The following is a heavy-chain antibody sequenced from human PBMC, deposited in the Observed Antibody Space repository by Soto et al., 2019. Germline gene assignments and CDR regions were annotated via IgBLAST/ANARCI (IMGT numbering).Heavy chain of an antibody. Sequence: SETLSLTCTVSGGSISSSSYYWGWIRQPPGKGLEWIGSIYYSGSTYYNPSLKSRVTISVDTSKNQFSLKLSSVTAADTAVYYCAIGGYYDRSGYPMDVWGQGTTVTVSS. V-gene: IGHV4-39*07. D-gene: IGHD3-22*01. CDR2: IYYSGST. J-gene: IGHJ6*02. CDR1: GGSISSSSYY. CDR3: AIGGYYDRSGYPMDV.